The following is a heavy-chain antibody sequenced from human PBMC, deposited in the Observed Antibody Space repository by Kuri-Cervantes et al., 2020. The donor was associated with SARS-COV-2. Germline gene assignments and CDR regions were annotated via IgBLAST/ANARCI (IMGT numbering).Heavy chain of an antibody. CDR2: FDPEDGET. V-gene: IGHV1-24*01. CDR3: AREPRYDSSGYWQYYFDY. J-gene: IGHJ4*02. D-gene: IGHD3-22*01. Sequence: ASVNDSCKVTGYTLTELSMHWVRQAPGKGLEWMGGFDPEDGETIYAQKFQCRDTMPEDTSTDTAYMELSSLRSEDTAVYYGAREPRYDSSGYWQYYFDYWGQGTLVTVSS. CDR1: GYTLTELS.